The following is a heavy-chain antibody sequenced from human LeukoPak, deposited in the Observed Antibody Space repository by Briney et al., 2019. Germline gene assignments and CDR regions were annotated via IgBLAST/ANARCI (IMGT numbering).Heavy chain of an antibody. CDR1: GGTFSSYA. D-gene: IGHD3-22*01. J-gene: IGHJ1*01. CDR2: IIPIFGTA. Sequence: SVKVSCKASGGTFSSYAISWVRQAPGQGLEWMGGIIPIFGTANYAQKFQGRVTITTDESTSTAYMELSSLRSEDTAVYYCARGQINYGSSGYYYGYFQHWGQGTLVTVSS. V-gene: IGHV1-69*05. CDR3: ARGQINYGSSGYYYGYFQH.